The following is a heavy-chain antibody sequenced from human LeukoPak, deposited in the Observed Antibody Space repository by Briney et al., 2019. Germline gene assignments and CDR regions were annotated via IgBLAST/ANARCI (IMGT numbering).Heavy chain of an antibody. CDR1: GWSFSDYY. J-gene: IGHJ4*02. CDR3: ARGPPRDYGSSGFYYNY. D-gene: IGHD3-22*01. Sequence: TSETLSLTCAIYGWSFSDYYWSWIRQPPGKGLEWIGDINHSGSTNYNPSLKSRVTISLDTSKNQFSLKLSSVTAADTAVYYSARGPPRDYGSSGFYYNYWGQGTLVTVSS. CDR2: INHSGST. V-gene: IGHV4-34*01.